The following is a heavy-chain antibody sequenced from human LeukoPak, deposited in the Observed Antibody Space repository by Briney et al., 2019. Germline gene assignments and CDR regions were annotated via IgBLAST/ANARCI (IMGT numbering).Heavy chain of an antibody. D-gene: IGHD4-17*01. V-gene: IGHV2-70*01. J-gene: IGHJ4*02. CDR3: ARIRKSDHGHYIHFDY. Sequence: SGPALVNPTPTLTLTCTFSGFSLSTRGMCVSWIRQPPGKALEWLAHIDWDDDKNYSTSLKARLTISKDTSKNRVVLTMTNMDPVDTATYYCARIRKSDHGHYIHFDYWGQGTLVTVSS. CDR2: IDWDDDK. CDR1: GFSLSTRGMC.